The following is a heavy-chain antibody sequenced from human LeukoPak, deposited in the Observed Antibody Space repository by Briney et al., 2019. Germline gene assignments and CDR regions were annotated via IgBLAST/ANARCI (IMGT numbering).Heavy chain of an antibody. CDR3: ARDGATGTTGAFVY. Sequence: GGSLRLSCAASGFTVSSNYMSWVRQAPGKGLEWVSVIYGGGTTYYADSVKARFTISRDNSRNTLYLQMNNLRAEDTAVYYCARDGATGTTGAFVYWGQGTLVTVSS. CDR2: IYGGGTT. J-gene: IGHJ4*02. CDR1: GFTVSSNY. V-gene: IGHV3-53*01. D-gene: IGHD1-1*01.